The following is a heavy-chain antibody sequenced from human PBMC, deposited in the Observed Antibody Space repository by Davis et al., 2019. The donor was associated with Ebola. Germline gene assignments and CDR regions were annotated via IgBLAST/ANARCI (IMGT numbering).Heavy chain of an antibody. CDR2: TYYYRSKWYI. CDR1: GDSVSGNNGA. CDR3: ARGWLRSKFDY. Sequence: QTLSLTCAISGDSVSGNNGAWNWIRQSPSRGLEWLGRTYYYRSKWYIDYAESVRGRIIINPDTSKNQLSLQVNSVTPEDTAVYYCARGWLRSKFDYWGRGTLVTVSS. J-gene: IGHJ4*02. D-gene: IGHD5-12*01. V-gene: IGHV6-1*01.